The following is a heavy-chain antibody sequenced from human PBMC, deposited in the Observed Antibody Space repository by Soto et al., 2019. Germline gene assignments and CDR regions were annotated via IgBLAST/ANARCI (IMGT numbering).Heavy chain of an antibody. V-gene: IGHV4-4*02. J-gene: IGHJ6*02. D-gene: IGHD1-20*01. Sequence: SETQSLTCAVSGGSISSSNWWSWVRQPPGKGLEWIGEIYHSGSTNYNPSLKSRVTISVDKSKNQFSLKLSSVTAADTAVYYCARDMDGTIRITGTDYYYYGMDLWGQGTSVTGSS. CDR3: ARDMDGTIRITGTDYYYYGMDL. CDR1: GGSISSSNW. CDR2: IYHSGST.